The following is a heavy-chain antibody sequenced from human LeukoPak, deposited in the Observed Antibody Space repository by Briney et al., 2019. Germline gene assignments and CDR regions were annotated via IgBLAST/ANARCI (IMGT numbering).Heavy chain of an antibody. D-gene: IGHD3-10*01. CDR3: ARALYYYGSGSYYNRVFDY. J-gene: IGHJ4*02. V-gene: IGHV4-34*01. CDR2: INHSGST. CDR1: GGSLSGYY. Sequence: SETLSLTSGVHGGSLSGYYWSWIRHPPGKGLEWIGEINHSGSTNYNPSPKSRVTIPVDTSKNQFSLKVSSVTGADTAVYYCARALYYYGSGSYYNRVFDYWGQGTLLTVSS.